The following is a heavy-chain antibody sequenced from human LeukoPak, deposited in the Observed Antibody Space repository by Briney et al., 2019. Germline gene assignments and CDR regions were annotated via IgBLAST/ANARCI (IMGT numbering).Heavy chain of an antibody. J-gene: IGHJ4*02. V-gene: IGHV3-23*01. CDR2: ISGSGGST. CDR1: GFTFSSYA. D-gene: IGHD2-15*01. CDR3: AKDLRPSWYYFDY. Sequence: PGGSLRLSCAASGFTFSSYAMSWVRQAPGKGLGWVSAISGSGGSTYYADSVKGRFTISRDNSKNTLYLQMNSLRAEDTAVYYCAKDLRPSWYYFDYWGQGTLVTVSS.